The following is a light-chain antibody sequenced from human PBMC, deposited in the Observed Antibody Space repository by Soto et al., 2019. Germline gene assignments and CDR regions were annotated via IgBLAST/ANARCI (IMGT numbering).Light chain of an antibody. CDR3: QQYYSLPWT. J-gene: IGKJ1*01. V-gene: IGKV3-15*01. CDR2: GAS. CDR1: QSISDT. Sequence: EIVLTQSPGILSLSPWGIATLSCRASQSISDTLAGYQQKPGPAPRLLIHGASTRAPGFPARFSGSGSGTDFTLTISCLQSEDFATYYCQQYYSLPWTFGQGTKVDIK.